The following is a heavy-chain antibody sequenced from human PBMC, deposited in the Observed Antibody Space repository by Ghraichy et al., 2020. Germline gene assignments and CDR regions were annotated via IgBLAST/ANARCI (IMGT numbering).Heavy chain of an antibody. CDR1: GFTFSSYS. CDR2: ISSSSSTI. Sequence: GESLNISCAASGFTFSSYSMNWVRQAPGKGLEWVSYISSSSSTIYYADSVKGRFTISRDNAKNSLYLQMNSLRAEDTAVYYCARGPPATPDDYYDSSGYYYAFDIWGQGTMVTVSS. D-gene: IGHD3-22*01. J-gene: IGHJ3*02. CDR3: ARGPPATPDDYYDSSGYYYAFDI. V-gene: IGHV3-48*01.